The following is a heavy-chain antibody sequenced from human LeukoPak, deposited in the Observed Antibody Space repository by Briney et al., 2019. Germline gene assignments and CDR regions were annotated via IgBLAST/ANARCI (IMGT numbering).Heavy chain of an antibody. CDR1: GFSLGDYA. J-gene: IGHJ3*01. V-gene: IGHV3-9*01. CDR2: IHWNSDTM. D-gene: IGHD3-3*01. Sequence: GRSLRLSCVASGFSLGDYAMHWVRQAPGKGLEWVSSIHWNSDTMAYADSVKGRFTISRDNAKNSLYLQMNSLRAEDSALYYCAKLRNKLITKDCFDVWGQGTMVTVSS. CDR3: AKLRNKLITKDCFDV.